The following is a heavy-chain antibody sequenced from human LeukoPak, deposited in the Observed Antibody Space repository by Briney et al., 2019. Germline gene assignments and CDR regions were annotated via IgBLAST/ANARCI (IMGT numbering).Heavy chain of an antibody. Sequence: PSETLSLTCTVSGGSISSSSYYWGWIRQPPGKGLEWIGSIYYSGSTYYNPSLKSRVTISVDTSKNQFSLKLSSVTAADTAVYYCARHRGSSGYKYYFDYWGQGTLVTVSS. CDR2: IYYSGST. CDR3: ARHRGSSGYKYYFDY. D-gene: IGHD3-22*01. J-gene: IGHJ4*02. CDR1: GGSISSSSYY. V-gene: IGHV4-39*01.